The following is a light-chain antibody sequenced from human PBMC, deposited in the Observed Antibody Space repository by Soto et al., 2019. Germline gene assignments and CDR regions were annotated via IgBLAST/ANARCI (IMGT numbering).Light chain of an antibody. CDR1: QAVNTR. Sequence: EIVLTQSTATRSAFPEDRVTVSCRASQAVNTRLALYQHKPGQAPRLLIYLTSNRAAGVPSRFSAWGSETDFTLTISDVQPEDFAVYYCHQRQSWPRTFGQGTKVDIK. CDR3: HQRQSWPRT. CDR2: LTS. V-gene: IGKV3-11*01. J-gene: IGKJ1*01.